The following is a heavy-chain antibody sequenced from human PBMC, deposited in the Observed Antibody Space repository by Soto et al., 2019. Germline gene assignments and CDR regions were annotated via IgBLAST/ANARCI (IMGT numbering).Heavy chain of an antibody. D-gene: IGHD3-3*01. J-gene: IGHJ6*02. CDR1: GFTFGDYA. CDR3: TSTIFGVVIPGGYYYGMDV. V-gene: IGHV3-49*03. Sequence: GGSLILSCTASGFTFGDYAMSWFRQAPGKGLEWVGFIRSKVYGGTTEYAASVKGRFTISRDDSKSIAYLQMNSLKTEDTAVYYCTSTIFGVVIPGGYYYGMDVWGQGTTVTVSS. CDR2: IRSKVYGGTT.